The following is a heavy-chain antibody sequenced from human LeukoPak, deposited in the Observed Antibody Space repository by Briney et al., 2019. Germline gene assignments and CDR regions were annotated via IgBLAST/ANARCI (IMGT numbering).Heavy chain of an antibody. J-gene: IGHJ3*01. D-gene: IGHD3-10*01. CDR2: INSDGSNT. Sequence: GGPLRLSCAASGFTFSTYWMHWARQDPGKGLVWVSRINSDGSNTIYADSVKGRFTISRDNAKNTLYLQMNSLRPEDTAVYYCASGVSIWLGNAFDFWGQGTMVTVSS. V-gene: IGHV3-74*01. CDR3: ASGVSIWLGNAFDF. CDR1: GFTFSTYW.